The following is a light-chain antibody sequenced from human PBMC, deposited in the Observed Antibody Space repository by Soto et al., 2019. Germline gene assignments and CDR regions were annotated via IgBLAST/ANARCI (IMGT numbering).Light chain of an antibody. CDR1: QSVGSN. CDR3: QQYNNWPQT. CDR2: GAS. J-gene: IGKJ2*01. V-gene: IGKV3D-15*01. Sequence: IVMTQSPATLSVSPGERATLSCRASQSVGSNLAWYQQKPGQAPRLLIYGASSRAPGVPARFSGSGSGTEFTLTISSLSSEDFAVYHCQQYNNWPQTFGQGTKLEIK.